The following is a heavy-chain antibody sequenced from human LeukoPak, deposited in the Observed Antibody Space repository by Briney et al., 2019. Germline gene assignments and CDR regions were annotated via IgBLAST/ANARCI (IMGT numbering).Heavy chain of an antibody. CDR1: GYTFTGCY. CDR2: INPNSGGT. Sequence: ASVKVSCKASGYTFTGCYMHWVRQAPGQGLEWMGWINPNSGGTNYARKVQGRVTMTRDTSISTAYMELSRLRYDDTAVYYCARWHSSGIDYWGQGTLVTVSS. V-gene: IGHV1-2*02. J-gene: IGHJ4*02. CDR3: ARWHSSGIDY. D-gene: IGHD6-19*01.